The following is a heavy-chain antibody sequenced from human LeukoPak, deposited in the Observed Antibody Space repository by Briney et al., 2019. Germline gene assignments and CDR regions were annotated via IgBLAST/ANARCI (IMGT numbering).Heavy chain of an antibody. J-gene: IGHJ4*02. CDR3: ARGDALVVVPAAILY. Sequence: ASVKVSCKASGYTFTGYYMHWVRQAPGQGLEWMGWINPNSGGTNYAQKFQGRVTMTRDTSISTAYMELSRLRSDDTAVYYCARGDALVVVPAAILYWGQGTLVTVSS. CDR2: INPNSGGT. CDR1: GYTFTGYY. V-gene: IGHV1-2*02. D-gene: IGHD2-2*01.